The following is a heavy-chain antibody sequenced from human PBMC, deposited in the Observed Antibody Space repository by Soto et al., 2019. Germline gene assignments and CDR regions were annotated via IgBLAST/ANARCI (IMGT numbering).Heavy chain of an antibody. CDR2: IKQDGSEK. CDR1: GFTFSSYW. D-gene: IGHD6-19*01. CDR3: AREDGSGFDWFDP. V-gene: IGHV3-7*01. Sequence: EVQLVESGGGLGQPGGSLRLSCAASGFTFSSYWMSWVRQAPGKGLEWVANIKQDGSEKYYVDSVKGRFTISRDNAKNSLYLQMNSLRAEDTAVYYCAREDGSGFDWFDPWGQGTLVTVSS. J-gene: IGHJ5*02.